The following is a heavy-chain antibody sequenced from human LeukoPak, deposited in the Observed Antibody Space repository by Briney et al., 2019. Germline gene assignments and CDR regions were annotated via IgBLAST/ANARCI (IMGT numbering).Heavy chain of an antibody. Sequence: KPGGSLRLSCAASGFTFSSYSMSWVRQAPGKGLEWVSSISSSSGYIYYADSVKGRFTISRDNAKNSLYLQMNSLRAEDTAVYYCASVRGPRGPDYWGQGTLVTVSS. CDR2: ISSSSGYI. D-gene: IGHD2-8*01. J-gene: IGHJ4*02. V-gene: IGHV3-21*01. CDR1: GFTFSSYS. CDR3: ASVRGPRGPDY.